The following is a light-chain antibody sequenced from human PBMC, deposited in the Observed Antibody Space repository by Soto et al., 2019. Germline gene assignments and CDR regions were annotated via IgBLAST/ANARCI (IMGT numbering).Light chain of an antibody. CDR3: QQYGSSII. V-gene: IGKV3-20*01. CDR2: DSS. J-gene: IGKJ5*01. CDR1: QSVSNNY. Sequence: ENVLTQSPGTLYLSPGERATLSCRASQSVSNNYLAWYQQKPGHAPRLFISDSSRRATGIPDMFSGSGSGTDFTLSISRLAPEDFAVYHCQQYGSSIIFGQGTRLEIK.